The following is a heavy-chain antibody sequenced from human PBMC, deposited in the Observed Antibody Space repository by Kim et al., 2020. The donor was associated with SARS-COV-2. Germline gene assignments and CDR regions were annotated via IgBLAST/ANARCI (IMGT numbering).Heavy chain of an antibody. CDR1: GFTFTNYA. Sequence: GGSLRLSCAASGFTFTNYAMNWVRQAPGKRLEWVSGADNNGGITYYGDSARGRFTISRDDSKNTVYLLMNRLRVDDSAIYYCARSGSEWSHFDSWGLG. D-gene: IGHD3-10*01. CDR3: ARSGSEWSHFDS. J-gene: IGHJ4*02. V-gene: IGHV3-23*05. CDR2: ADNNGGIT.